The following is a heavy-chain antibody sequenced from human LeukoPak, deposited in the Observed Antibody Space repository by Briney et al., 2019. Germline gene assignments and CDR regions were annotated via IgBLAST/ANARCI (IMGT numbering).Heavy chain of an antibody. Sequence: PSETLSLTCIVSGGSVRNYYWTWIRQPAGKGPQWIGRIYTNGTTNYSPSLKSRVTMSVDMSKNQFSLKLTSVTAADTAVYYCAKEDIVVVTKYIHYGMDVWGQGTTVTVSS. CDR3: AKEDIVVVTKYIHYGMDV. CDR1: GGSVRNYY. J-gene: IGHJ6*02. CDR2: IYTNGTT. D-gene: IGHD2-15*01. V-gene: IGHV4-4*07.